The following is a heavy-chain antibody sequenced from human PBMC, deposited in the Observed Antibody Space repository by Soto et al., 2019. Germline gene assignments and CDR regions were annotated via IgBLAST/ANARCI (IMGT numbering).Heavy chain of an antibody. Sequence: EVQLLESGGGLVQPGESLRVSCAGSGFNFRNYAMTWVRQAPGKGLEWVSSIEGSGGHTDYADSVKGRFTVSRENSKNILILQMNSQRADDTDIYYCSMDPNGEYIRAFDFWGQGTLVTVSS. CDR2: IEGSGGHT. J-gene: IGHJ3*01. D-gene: IGHD2-2*03. V-gene: IGHV3-23*01. CDR1: GFNFRNYA. CDR3: SMDPNGEYIRAFDF.